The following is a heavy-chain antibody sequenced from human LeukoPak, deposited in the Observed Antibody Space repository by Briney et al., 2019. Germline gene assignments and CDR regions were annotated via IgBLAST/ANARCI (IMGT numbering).Heavy chain of an antibody. CDR1: GGSISSGGYY. CDR3: ARAPLYGGHADWFDP. Sequence: SETLSLTCTVSGGSISSGGYYWSWIRQHPGKGLEWIGYIYYSGSTFYNPSLKSRVTISVDTSKNQFSLRLSSVTAADTAVYYCARAPLYGGHADWFDPWGQGTLVTVSS. D-gene: IGHD4-17*01. CDR2: IYYSGST. J-gene: IGHJ5*02. V-gene: IGHV4-31*03.